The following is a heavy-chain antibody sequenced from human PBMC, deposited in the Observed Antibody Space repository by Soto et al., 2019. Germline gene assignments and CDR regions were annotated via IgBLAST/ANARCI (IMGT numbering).Heavy chain of an antibody. D-gene: IGHD5-12*01. J-gene: IGHJ4*02. CDR2: IRGGGGPT. CDR1: GFTFSNYA. CDR3: VKDFRVGYDWTHD. Sequence: EVQLLESGGDLVQPGGSLRLSCAASGFTFSNYAMSWVRQAPGKGLEWVSLIRGGGGPTNYADSVKGRFTVSRDNSNNMLFVQMSSLRADDTAVYYCVKDFRVGYDWTHDWGQGTLVTVSS. V-gene: IGHV3-23*01.